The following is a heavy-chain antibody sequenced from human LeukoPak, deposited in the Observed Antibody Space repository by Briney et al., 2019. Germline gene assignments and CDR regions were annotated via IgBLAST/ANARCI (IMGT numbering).Heavy chain of an antibody. CDR1: GFTFSSYD. CDR3: ATNSGPFLDTYYYYYMDV. D-gene: IGHD3-10*01. CDR2: ISSSTSTI. Sequence: GGSLRLSCAASGFTFSSYDMNWVRQAPGKGLEWVSYISSSTSTIYYADSVKGRFTISRDNAKNSLYLQMNSLGAEDTAVYYCATNSGPFLDTYYYYYMDVWGKGTTVTVSS. J-gene: IGHJ6*03. V-gene: IGHV3-48*01.